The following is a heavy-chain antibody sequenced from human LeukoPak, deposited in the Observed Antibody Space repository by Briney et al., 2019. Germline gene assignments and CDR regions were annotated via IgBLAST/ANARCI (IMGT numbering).Heavy chain of an antibody. CDR1: GGSFTFTSHA. D-gene: IGHD3-22*01. J-gene: IGHJ3*02. Sequence: ASVKVFCKASGGSFTFTSHAISWVRQAPGQGLEWMGGLIPIYGSANYAQKFQGRLTITSDESTRTVYMELSSLRPEDSAVHYCAGFFYDNSGDAFDIWGQGTMVTVSS. CDR2: LIPIYGSA. CDR3: AGFFYDNSGDAFDI. V-gene: IGHV1-69*13.